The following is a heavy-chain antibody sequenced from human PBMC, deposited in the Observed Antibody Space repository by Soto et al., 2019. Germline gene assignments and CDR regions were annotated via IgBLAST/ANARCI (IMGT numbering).Heavy chain of an antibody. V-gene: IGHV3-21*01. CDR2: ISSSSYI. CDR1: GFTFSSYS. D-gene: IGHD6-13*01. J-gene: IGHJ5*02. Sequence: GGSLRLSCAASGFTFSSYSMNWVRQAPGKGLEWVSSISSSSYIYYADSVKGRFTISRDNAKNSLYLQMNSLRAEDTAVYYCASEEAAAAPELFDPWGQGTLVTVSS. CDR3: ASEEAAAAPELFDP.